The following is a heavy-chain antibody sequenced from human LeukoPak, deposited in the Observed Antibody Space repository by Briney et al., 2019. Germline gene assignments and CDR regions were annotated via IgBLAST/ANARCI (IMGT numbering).Heavy chain of an antibody. CDR1: GFTFSSYA. D-gene: IGHD2-2*02. Sequence: GASLRLSCAASGFTFSSYAMSWVRQAPGKGLEWVSAISGSGGSTYYADSVKGRFTISRDNSKNTLYLQMNSLRAEDTAVHYCAKDQYQLLYETWGQGTLVTVSS. CDR3: AKDQYQLLYET. CDR2: ISGSGGST. J-gene: IGHJ5*02. V-gene: IGHV3-23*01.